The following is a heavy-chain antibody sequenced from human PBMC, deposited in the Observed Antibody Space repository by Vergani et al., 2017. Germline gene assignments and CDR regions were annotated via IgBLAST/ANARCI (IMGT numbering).Heavy chain of an antibody. J-gene: IGHJ6*03. CDR1: GFTFSSYG. V-gene: IGHV3-33*01. D-gene: IGHD3-3*01. CDR2: IWYDGSNK. Sequence: QVQLVESGGGVVQPGRSLRLSCAASGFTFSSYGMHWVRQAPGKGLEWVAVIWYDGSNKYYADSVKGRFTISRDNSKNTLYLQMNSLRAEDTAVYYCARDPGQYDFWSGYSSYYYYYMDVWGKGTTVTVSS. CDR3: ARDPGQYDFWSGYSSYYYYYMDV.